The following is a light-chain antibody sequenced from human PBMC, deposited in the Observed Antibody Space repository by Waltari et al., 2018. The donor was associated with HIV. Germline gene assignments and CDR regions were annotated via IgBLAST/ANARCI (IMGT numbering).Light chain of an antibody. CDR1: SSDIGAYDF. V-gene: IGLV2-8*01. CDR2: EVS. Sequence: QSALTQPPSASGSLGQSVTISCTGSSSDIGAYDFVSWFQQHPHSAPKLLLYEVSRRLSTVSDRFSGSRSGNTAFLTVAGLQPDDEATYFCSSYGDSLKILFGGGTNVTIL. J-gene: IGLJ3*02. CDR3: SSYGDSLKIL.